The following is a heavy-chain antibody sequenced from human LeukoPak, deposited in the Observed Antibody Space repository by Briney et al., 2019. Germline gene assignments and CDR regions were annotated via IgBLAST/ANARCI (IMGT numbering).Heavy chain of an antibody. V-gene: IGHV1-69*13. CDR1: GGTFSSYA. D-gene: IGHD3-22*01. CDR3: ASAGHPGEASNYYDSSMAY. CDR2: IIPIFGTA. J-gene: IGHJ4*02. Sequence: ASVQVSCKASGGTFSSYAISWVRQAPGQGLEWMGGIIPIFGTANYAQKFQGRVTITADESTSTAYMELSSLRSEDTAVYYCASAGHPGEASNYYDSSMAYWGQGTLVTVSS.